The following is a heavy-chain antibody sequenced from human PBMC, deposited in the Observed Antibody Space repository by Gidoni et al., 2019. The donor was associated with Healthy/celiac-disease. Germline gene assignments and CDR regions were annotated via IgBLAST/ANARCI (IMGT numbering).Heavy chain of an antibody. V-gene: IGHV3-30*18. CDR2: ISYDGSNK. J-gene: IGHJ6*02. D-gene: IGHD4-4*01. CDR1: GFTFSSYG. CDR3: AKDRAENPPYSNYYYYYGMDV. Sequence: QVQLVESGGGVVQPGRSLRLSCAASGFTFSSYGMHWVRQAPGKGLEWVAVISYDGSNKYYADSVKGRFTISRDNSKNTLYLQMNSLRAEDTAVYYCAKDRAENPPYSNYYYYYGMDVWGQGTTVTVSS.